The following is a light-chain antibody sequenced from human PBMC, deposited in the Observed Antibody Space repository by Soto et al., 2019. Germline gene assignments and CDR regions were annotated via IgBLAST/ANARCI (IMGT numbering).Light chain of an antibody. V-gene: IGLV2-11*01. CDR1: STDVGDSNS. CDR2: DVT. J-gene: IGLJ2*01. CDR3: CSYAGTYVV. Sequence: QSALTQPRSVSGSPGQSVTISCTGPSTDVGDSNSVSWYQQHPGKAPKVMIYDVTERPSGVPDRLSGSKSGNTASLTISGLQAEDEADYYCCSYAGTYVVFGGGTKLTVL.